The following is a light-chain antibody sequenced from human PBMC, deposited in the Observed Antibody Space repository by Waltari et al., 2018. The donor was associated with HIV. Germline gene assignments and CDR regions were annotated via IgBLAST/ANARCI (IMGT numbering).Light chain of an antibody. CDR1: SSDVGGYNY. CDR3: SSYTSSSTVV. V-gene: IGLV2-14*01. Sequence: TQTTSVSGSPGQSLTIPCPGTSSDVGGYNYVSWYQQHPGKAPKFMIYEVSNRPSGVSNRFSGSKSGNTASLTISGLQAEDEADYYCSSYTSSSTVVFGGGTKLTVL. J-gene: IGLJ2*01. CDR2: EVS.